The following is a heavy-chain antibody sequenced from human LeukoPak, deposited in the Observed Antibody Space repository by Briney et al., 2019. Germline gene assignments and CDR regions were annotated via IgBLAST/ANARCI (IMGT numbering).Heavy chain of an antibody. J-gene: IGHJ4*02. Sequence: PGRSLRLSCAASGFTFDDYAMHWVRQAPGKGLEWVSGISWNSGSIGYADSVKGRFTISRDNDKNSVYLQMNSLRDEDTAVYYCTRGRYQFLGPNDYWGQGSLVTVSS. CDR2: ISWNSGSI. CDR3: TRGRYQFLGPNDY. CDR1: GFTFDDYA. V-gene: IGHV3-9*01. D-gene: IGHD2-2*01.